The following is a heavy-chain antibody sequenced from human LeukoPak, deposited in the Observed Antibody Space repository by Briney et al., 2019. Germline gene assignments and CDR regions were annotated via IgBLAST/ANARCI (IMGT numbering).Heavy chain of an antibody. CDR1: GFTFSRYS. Sequence: GGSLRLSCASSGFTFSRYSLNLVRQAPGKGLEWVSSISSRSSYIYYADSVKGRFTISRDNAKNSLYLQMNSLRAEDTAVYYCARDRRFDPWGQGTLVTVSS. CDR2: ISSRSSYI. J-gene: IGHJ5*02. CDR3: ARDRRFDP. V-gene: IGHV3-21*01.